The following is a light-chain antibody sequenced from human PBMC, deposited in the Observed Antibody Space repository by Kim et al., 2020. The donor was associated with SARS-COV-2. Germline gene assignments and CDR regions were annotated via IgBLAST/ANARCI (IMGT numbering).Light chain of an antibody. J-gene: IGKJ4*01. CDR3: QQYDSRPVT. V-gene: IGKV1-33*01. CDR1: QDIKHY. CDR2: DAS. Sequence: DIQMTQSPSSLSASVGDRVTITCQASQDIKHYLNWYQQEPGKAPKLLIYDASNLETGVPSRFSGSGSGTDFTFTISSLQPEDIATYYCQQYDSRPVTFGGGTKVDI.